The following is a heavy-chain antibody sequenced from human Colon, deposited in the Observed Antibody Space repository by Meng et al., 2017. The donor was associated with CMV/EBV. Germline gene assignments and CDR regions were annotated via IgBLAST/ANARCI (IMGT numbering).Heavy chain of an antibody. Sequence: GESLKISCAASGFTFSSYGMHWGRQAPGKGLEWVAFIRYDGSNTYYGDSVKGRFTISRDNSKNTLHLQMNSLRADDTAVYYCARGKGFDSSGYYPRDAFDIWGQGTTVTVSS. V-gene: IGHV3-30*02. CDR2: IRYDGSNT. CDR3: ARGKGFDSSGYYPRDAFDI. D-gene: IGHD3-22*01. CDR1: GFTFSSYG. J-gene: IGHJ3*02.